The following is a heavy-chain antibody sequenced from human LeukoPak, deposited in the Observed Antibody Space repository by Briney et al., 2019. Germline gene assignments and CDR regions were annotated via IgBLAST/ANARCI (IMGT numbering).Heavy chain of an antibody. CDR3: ARDGGLDY. CDR2: INPNSGAT. V-gene: IGHV1-2*02. Sequence: ASVKVSCKASGYTFTDYHMHWVRQRPGQGLEWMGWINPNSGATNSAQKFQGRVTMTRDTSISTAYMELSSLRSDDTAVYYCARDGGLDYWGQGTLVTVSS. J-gene: IGHJ4*02. CDR1: GYTFTDYH.